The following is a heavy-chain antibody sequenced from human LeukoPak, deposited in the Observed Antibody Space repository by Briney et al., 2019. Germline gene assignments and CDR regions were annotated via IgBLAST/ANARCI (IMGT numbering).Heavy chain of an antibody. J-gene: IGHJ6*03. CDR2: INWNGGGT. Sequence: GGSLRLSCAASGFTFDDYGMSWVRQAPGKGLEWVSGINWNGGGTGYADSVKGRFTISRDNAKNSLYLQMNSLRAEDTALYYCARRESTYQNYYYFYYMDVWGKGTTVTVSS. CDR1: GFTFDDYG. CDR3: ARRESTYQNYYYFYYMDV. V-gene: IGHV3-20*04.